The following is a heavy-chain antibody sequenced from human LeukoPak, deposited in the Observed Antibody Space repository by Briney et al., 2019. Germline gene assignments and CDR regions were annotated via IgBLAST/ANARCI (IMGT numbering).Heavy chain of an antibody. D-gene: IGHD6-19*01. Sequence: QSGGSLRLSCVASGFTFNNYAMHWVRQAPGQGLEWVAVIWYDGSNKFYADSVKGRFTISRDNSKNTLYVQMHSLRAEDTAVYYCARDSGEYRSDWYFDLWGGGTLVTVSS. CDR2: IWYDGSNK. J-gene: IGHJ2*01. CDR1: GFTFNNYA. V-gene: IGHV3-33*01. CDR3: ARDSGEYRSDWYFDL.